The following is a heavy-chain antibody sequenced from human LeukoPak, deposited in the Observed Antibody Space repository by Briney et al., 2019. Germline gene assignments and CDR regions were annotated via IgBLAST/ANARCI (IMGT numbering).Heavy chain of an antibody. J-gene: IGHJ4*02. CDR3: AKMGPGTTGTTCFDY. Sequence: PGGSLRLSCAASGFTFSSYAMSWVRQAPGKGLEWVSAISGSGGSTYYADSVKGRFTISRDNSKNTLYLQMNSLGAEDTAVYYCAKMGPGTTGTTCFDYWGQGTLVTVSS. V-gene: IGHV3-23*01. CDR1: GFTFSSYA. D-gene: IGHD1-1*01. CDR2: ISGSGGST.